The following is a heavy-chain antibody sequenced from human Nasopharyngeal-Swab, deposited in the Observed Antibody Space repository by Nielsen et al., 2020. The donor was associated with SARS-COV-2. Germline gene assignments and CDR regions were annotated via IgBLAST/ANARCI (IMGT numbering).Heavy chain of an antibody. CDR1: GFTFSNYN. CDR2: ISKSSSTV. CDR3: HLSSGYDGYINY. J-gene: IGHJ4*02. V-gene: IGHV3-48*01. D-gene: IGHD3-22*01. Sequence: GGSLRLSCAASGFTFSNYNMHWVRQAPGKGLEWISYISKSSSTVYYADSVKGRFTISRDNSKNTLYLQMNSLRAEDTAMYYCHLSSGYDGYINYWGQGTLVTVSS.